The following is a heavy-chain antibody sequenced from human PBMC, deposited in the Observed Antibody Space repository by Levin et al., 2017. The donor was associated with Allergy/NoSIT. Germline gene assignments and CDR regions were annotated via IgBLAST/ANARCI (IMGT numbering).Heavy chain of an antibody. CDR3: ARGFAVDRSYFDY. CDR1: GFTFNIYS. CDR2: IGGTTSTI. D-gene: IGHD2-21*01. V-gene: IGHV3-48*02. Sequence: LGESLKISCVASGFTFNIYSMHWVRQAPGKGLEWVSYIGGTTSTILYADSAKGRFTISRDNAKNSLYLQMNSLRDEDTAVYYCARGFAVDRSYFDYWGQGTLVTVSS. J-gene: IGHJ4*02.